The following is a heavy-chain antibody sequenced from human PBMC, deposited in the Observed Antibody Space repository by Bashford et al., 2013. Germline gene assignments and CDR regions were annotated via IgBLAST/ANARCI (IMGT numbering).Heavy chain of an antibody. CDR2: ISSSGSTI. CDR1: GFTFSDYY. CDR3: ARAGRKYYYDSSGYYGFFY. V-gene: IGHV3-11*04. D-gene: IGHD3-22*01. J-gene: IGHJ4*02. Sequence: GSLRLSCAASGFTFSDYYMSWIRQAPGKGLEWVSYISSSGSTIYYADSVKGRFTISRDNAKNSLYLQMNSLRAEDTAVYYCARAGRKYYYDSSGYYGFFYWGQGTLVTVSS.